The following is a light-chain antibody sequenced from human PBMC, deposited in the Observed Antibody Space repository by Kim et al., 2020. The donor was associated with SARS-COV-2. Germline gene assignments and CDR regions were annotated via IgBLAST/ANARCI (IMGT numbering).Light chain of an antibody. J-gene: IGKJ2*01. Sequence: LSASVGDRVTITCRASQRISSWLAWYQQKPGKAPKLLIYKASSLERGVPSRFSGSGSGTEFTLTISSLQPDDFATYYCQQYNSYPYTFGQGTKLEIK. CDR2: KAS. V-gene: IGKV1-5*03. CDR3: QQYNSYPYT. CDR1: QRISSW.